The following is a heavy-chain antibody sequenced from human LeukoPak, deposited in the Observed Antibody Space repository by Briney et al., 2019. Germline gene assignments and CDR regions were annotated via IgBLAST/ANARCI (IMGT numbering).Heavy chain of an antibody. Sequence: GGSLRLSCAASGFTFSSYSMNWVRQAPGKGLEWVSVFSGSGDTTDYADSVKGRFTISRDNSKNTLYLQMNSLRAEDTAVYYCAKTVYDSSGYIDYWGQGTLVTVSS. CDR1: GFTFSSYS. V-gene: IGHV3-23*01. CDR2: FSGSGDTT. CDR3: AKTVYDSSGYIDY. J-gene: IGHJ4*02. D-gene: IGHD3-22*01.